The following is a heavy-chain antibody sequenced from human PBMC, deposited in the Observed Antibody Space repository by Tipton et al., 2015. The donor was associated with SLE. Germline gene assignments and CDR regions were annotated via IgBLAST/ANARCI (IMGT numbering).Heavy chain of an antibody. J-gene: IGHJ4*02. Sequence: TLSLTCAVYGGSFSGYYWSWIRQPPGKGLEWIGEINHSGSTNYNPSLKSRVTISVDTSKNQFPLKLSSVTAADTAVYYCARGLYYYDSSGYPGYWGQGTLVTVSS. D-gene: IGHD3-22*01. CDR2: INHSGST. CDR1: GGSFSGYY. CDR3: ARGLYYYDSSGYPGY. V-gene: IGHV4-34*01.